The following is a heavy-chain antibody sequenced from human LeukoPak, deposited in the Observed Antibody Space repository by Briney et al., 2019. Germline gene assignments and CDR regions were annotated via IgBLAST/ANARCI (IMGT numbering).Heavy chain of an antibody. CDR1: GFTFSTDW. D-gene: IGHD2-2*01. Sequence: GGSLRLSCVASGFTFSTDWMKWVRQAPGKGLEWVANINEDGSQKYHVDSVKGRFSISRDNAKNSLYLQMNSLRAEDTAVYYCARGQTCSRSYDIWGRGTKVTVSS. J-gene: IGHJ3*02. V-gene: IGHV3-7*05. CDR3: ARGQTCSRSYDI. CDR2: INEDGSQK.